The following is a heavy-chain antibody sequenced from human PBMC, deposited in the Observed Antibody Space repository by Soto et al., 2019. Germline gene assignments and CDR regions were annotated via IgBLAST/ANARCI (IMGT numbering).Heavy chain of an antibody. Sequence: SQTLSLTCAITGDSVSSNRAGWSWVRQSPSRGLEWLGRTYYRSKWYYEYAVSVRGRITINPDTSKNQYSLQLNSVTPEDTAVYFCARGEQYRERIFAYWGQGTPVTGSS. V-gene: IGHV6-1*01. CDR3: ARGEQYRERIFAY. J-gene: IGHJ4*01. D-gene: IGHD1-26*01. CDR1: GDSVSSNRAG. CDR2: TYYRSKWYY.